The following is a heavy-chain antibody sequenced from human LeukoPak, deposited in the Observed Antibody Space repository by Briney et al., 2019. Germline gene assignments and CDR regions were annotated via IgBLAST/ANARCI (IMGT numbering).Heavy chain of an antibody. CDR1: GFTFSDYY. Sequence: PGGSLRLSCAASGFTFSDYYMSWIRQAPGKGLEWVSYISSSGSTIYYADSVKGRFTISRGNAKNSLYLQMNSLRAEDTAVYYCASAYYYDSSGYYYPPGVIDYWGQGTLVTVSS. D-gene: IGHD3-22*01. V-gene: IGHV3-11*01. CDR2: ISSSGSTI. J-gene: IGHJ4*02. CDR3: ASAYYYDSSGYYYPPGVIDY.